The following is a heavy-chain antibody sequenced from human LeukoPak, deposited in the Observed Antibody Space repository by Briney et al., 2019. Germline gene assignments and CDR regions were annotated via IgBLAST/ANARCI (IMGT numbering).Heavy chain of an antibody. V-gene: IGHV4-39*01. J-gene: IGHJ4*02. CDR2: ISHSGTT. CDR1: GGSISSSGYY. D-gene: IGHD6-13*01. Sequence: ETLSLTCTVSGGSISSSGYYWGWIRRPPGKGLEWIGSISHSGTTYYNPSLQSRGTISADTSKNQFSLKLSSVTAADTAVYYCARGAPRAAGSHFDYWGQGTLVTVSS. CDR3: ARGAPRAAGSHFDY.